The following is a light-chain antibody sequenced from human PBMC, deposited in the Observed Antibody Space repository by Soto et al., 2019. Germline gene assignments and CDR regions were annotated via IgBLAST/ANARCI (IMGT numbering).Light chain of an antibody. V-gene: IGKV1-9*01. J-gene: IGKJ2*01. Sequence: DIQLTQSPSFLSASVGDRVTITCRASQGISSYLAWYQQKPGKAPKLLIYSASTLQSGVPSRFSGSGSGTEFTLTVRSLQPEDFATYYCQQLNSYPNTFGQGTKLEIK. CDR3: QQLNSYPNT. CDR2: SAS. CDR1: QGISSY.